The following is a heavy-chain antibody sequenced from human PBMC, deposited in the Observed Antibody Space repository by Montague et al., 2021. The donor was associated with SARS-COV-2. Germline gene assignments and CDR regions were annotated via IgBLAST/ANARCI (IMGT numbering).Heavy chain of an antibody. Sequence: SETLSLTCAVYGESVSGYYWSWIRQPPGKGLEWIGEINHSGSTDYNPSLKSRVTISVHTSRNQFSLDLSSVTAADTAVYYCARCSLDGGYSGYKVCYFDYWGQGTLVTVSS. CDR3: ARCSLDGGYSGYKVCYFDY. CDR1: GESVSGYY. D-gene: IGHD5-12*01. CDR2: INHSGST. J-gene: IGHJ4*02. V-gene: IGHV4-34*01.